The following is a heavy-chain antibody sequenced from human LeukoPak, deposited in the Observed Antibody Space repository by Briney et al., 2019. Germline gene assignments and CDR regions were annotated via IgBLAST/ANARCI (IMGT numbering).Heavy chain of an antibody. V-gene: IGHV1-18*01. Sequence: ASVKVSCKASGYTFTSYGISWVRQAPGQGLEWMGWISAYNGNTNYAQKLQGRVTMTRDTSISTAYMELSRLRSDDTAVYYCAGMGFMELDDAFDIWGQGTMVTVSS. D-gene: IGHD1-7*01. CDR3: AGMGFMELDDAFDI. CDR1: GYTFTSYG. J-gene: IGHJ3*02. CDR2: ISAYNGNT.